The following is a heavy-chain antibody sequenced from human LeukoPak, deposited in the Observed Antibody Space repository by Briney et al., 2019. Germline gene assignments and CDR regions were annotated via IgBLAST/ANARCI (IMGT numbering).Heavy chain of an antibody. CDR1: GGSISSYY. CDR3: ARGVQGYQLLPINGYYYMDV. D-gene: IGHD2-2*01. CDR2: IYYSGST. Sequence: SETLSLTCTVSGGSISSYYWSWIRQPPGKGLEWIGYIYYSGSTNYNPSLKSRVTISVDTSKNQFSLKLSSVTAADTAVYYCARGVQGYQLLPINGYYYMDVWGKGTTVTISS. J-gene: IGHJ6*03. V-gene: IGHV4-59*01.